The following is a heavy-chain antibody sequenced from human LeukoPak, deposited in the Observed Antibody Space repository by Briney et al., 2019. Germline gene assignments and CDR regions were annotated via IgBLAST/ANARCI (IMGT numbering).Heavy chain of an antibody. CDR2: ISGSSGTI. V-gene: IGHV3-48*01. J-gene: IGHJ6*03. Sequence: GGSLRLSCAASGFTFGTYSMNWVRQAPGKGLEWVSYISGSSGTIYYADSVKGRFTISRDNAKNSLYLQMNSLGAEDTAVYYCARRSEFGVLYYMDVWGKGTTVTVSS. CDR3: ARRSEFGVLYYMDV. CDR1: GFTFGTYS. D-gene: IGHD3-16*01.